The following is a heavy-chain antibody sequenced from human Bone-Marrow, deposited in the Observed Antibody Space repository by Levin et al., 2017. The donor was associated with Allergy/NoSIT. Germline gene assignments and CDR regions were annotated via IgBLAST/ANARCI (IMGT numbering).Heavy chain of an antibody. D-gene: IGHD4-17*01. V-gene: IGHV1-69*04. CDR3: ARGRANDYGDYLFEY. Sequence: GASVKVSCKASGGTFNSHPINWIRQAPGQGLEWMGRIIPILGRTNYAQNFRDRVTITADKDTRTAYMEVSSLRSDDTAVFYCARGRANDYGDYLFEYWGQGTLVIVSS. CDR1: GGTFNSHP. J-gene: IGHJ4*02. CDR2: IIPILGRT.